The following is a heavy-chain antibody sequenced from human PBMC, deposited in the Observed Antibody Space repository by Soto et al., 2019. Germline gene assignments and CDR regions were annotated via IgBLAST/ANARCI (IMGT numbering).Heavy chain of an antibody. D-gene: IGHD4-4*01. Sequence: EVQLVESGGGLVQPGESLRLSCAASGFTFSSYWMTWVRQAPGKGLEWVANIKQDGGEKYYLDSVKGRFTISRDNAKNSLYLQMNSLRIEDTAVYYCARETGFLLNLQYCNDTTGPEDYWGQGALVTVSS. V-gene: IGHV3-7*01. J-gene: IGHJ4*02. CDR2: IKQDGGEK. CDR1: GFTFSSYW. CDR3: ARETGFLLNLQYCNDTTGPEDY.